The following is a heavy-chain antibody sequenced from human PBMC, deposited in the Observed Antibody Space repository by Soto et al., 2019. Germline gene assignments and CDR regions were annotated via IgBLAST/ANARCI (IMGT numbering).Heavy chain of an antibody. CDR2: ISSSGSTI. Sequence: GGSLRLSCAASGFTFSSYEMNWVRQAPGKGLEWVSYISSSGSTIYYADSVKGRLTISRDNAKNSLYLQMNSLRAEDTAVYYCARDRRSYSSSSFDYWGQGTLVTVSS. V-gene: IGHV3-48*03. J-gene: IGHJ4*02. D-gene: IGHD6-6*01. CDR1: GFTFSSYE. CDR3: ARDRRSYSSSSFDY.